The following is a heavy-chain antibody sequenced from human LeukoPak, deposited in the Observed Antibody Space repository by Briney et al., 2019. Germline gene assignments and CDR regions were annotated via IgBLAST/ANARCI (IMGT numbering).Heavy chain of an antibody. J-gene: IGHJ4*02. Sequence: GGSLRLSCAASGFTFKSYLMHWVRQAPRKGVIWVSRINSDRSSTNYADSVKGRFTISRDNAYNTLYLQMNSLRAEDTAVYYCARGVLQDYWGQGALVSVSS. V-gene: IGHV3-74*01. CDR3: ARGVLQDY. CDR2: INSDRSST. CDR1: GFTFKSYL. D-gene: IGHD2/OR15-2a*01.